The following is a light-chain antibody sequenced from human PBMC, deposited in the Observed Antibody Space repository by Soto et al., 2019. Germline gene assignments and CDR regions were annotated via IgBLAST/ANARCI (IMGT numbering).Light chain of an antibody. Sequence: QSALTQPPSASGSPGQSVTISCTGTSSDVGNYNYVSWYQQHPGKAPKLVIYDFNKRPSGVPDRFSGSQSGNTASLTVSGLQAEDEANYFCSAYAGSNDFVVFGGGTKLTVL. CDR1: SSDVGNYNY. CDR2: DFN. J-gene: IGLJ3*02. V-gene: IGLV2-8*01. CDR3: SAYAGSNDFVV.